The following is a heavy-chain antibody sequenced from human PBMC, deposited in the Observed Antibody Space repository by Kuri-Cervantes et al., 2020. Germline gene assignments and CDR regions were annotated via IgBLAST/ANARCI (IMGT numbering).Heavy chain of an antibody. CDR1: GGSISSSNW. V-gene: IGHV4-4*02. CDR3: ARGGGSGSYNWFDP. J-gene: IGHJ5*02. Sequence: SETLSLTCAVSGGSISSSNWWSWVRQPPGKGLEWIGEIYHSGSTNYNPSLKSRVTISVDKSKNQFSLKLSSVTAADTAVYYCARGGGSGSYNWFDPWGQGTLVTVSS. CDR2: IYHSGST. D-gene: IGHD3-10*01.